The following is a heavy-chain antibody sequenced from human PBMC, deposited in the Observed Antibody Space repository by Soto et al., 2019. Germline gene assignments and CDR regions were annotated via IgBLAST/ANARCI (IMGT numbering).Heavy chain of an antibody. CDR3: ATDKRGADDDHALEV. CDR2: FDPDDGET. J-gene: IGHJ6*02. V-gene: IGHV1-24*01. CDR1: GFRLTELS. D-gene: IGHD3-16*01. Sequence: ASVKVSCKVFGFRLTELSMHWVRQAPGKGFEWMGGFDPDDGETIYAEKFQGRVTMTDDKSTDTAHMELSSLTSDDTAVYFCATDKRGADDDHALEVWGHGTTVTVSS.